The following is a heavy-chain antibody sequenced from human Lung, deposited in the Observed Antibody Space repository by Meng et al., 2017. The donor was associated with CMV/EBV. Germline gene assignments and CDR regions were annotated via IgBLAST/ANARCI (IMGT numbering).Heavy chain of an antibody. D-gene: IGHD6-13*01. CDR3: ARGGSSWYYLDY. J-gene: IGHJ4*02. CDR2: ISTSGSYI. Sequence: LTXAASGFTFGAYGMNWVRQAPGKGLEWVSFISTSGSYIYYADSVKGRFTISRGNAKNSLSLQMNSLSAEDTAVYYCARGGSSWYYLDYWGQGTLVTVSS. V-gene: IGHV3-21*01. CDR1: GFTFGAYG.